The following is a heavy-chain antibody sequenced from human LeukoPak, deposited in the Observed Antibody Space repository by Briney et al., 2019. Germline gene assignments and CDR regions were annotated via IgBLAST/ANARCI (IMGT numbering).Heavy chain of an antibody. Sequence: GGSLRLSCAASGFTFISSWMTWVRQAPGKGLEWVGRIRSTPDGGATDYAAPVKGRFTISRDDSKNTVYLQMNSLRAEDTAVYYCVKGFNWYFDLWGRGTLVTVSS. V-gene: IGHV3-15*01. CDR1: GFTFISSW. CDR3: VKGFNWYFDL. J-gene: IGHJ2*01. CDR2: IRSTPDGGAT.